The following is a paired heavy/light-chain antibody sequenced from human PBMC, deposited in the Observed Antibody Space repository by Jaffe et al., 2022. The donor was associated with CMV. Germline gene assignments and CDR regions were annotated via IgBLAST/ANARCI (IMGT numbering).Heavy chain of an antibody. CDR3: ARDREAYDSSGYTPDNYYMDV. D-gene: IGHD3-22*01. CDR1: GGSISSYY. V-gene: IGHV4-59*01. Sequence: QVQLQESGPGLVKPSETLSLTCTVSGGSISSYYWSWIRQPPGKGLEWIGYIYYSGSTNYNPSLKSRVTISVDTSKNQFSLKLSSVTAADTAVYYCARDREAYDSSGYTPDNYYMDVWGKGTTVTVSS. J-gene: IGHJ6*03. CDR2: IYYSGST.
Light chain of an antibody. V-gene: IGKV1-39*01. CDR3: QQSYSTPWKT. CDR2: AAS. J-gene: IGKJ1*01. CDR1: QSISSY. Sequence: DIQMTQSPSSLSASVGDRVTITCRASQSISSYLNWYQQKPGKAPKLLIYAASSLQSGVPSRFSGSGSGTDFTLTISSLQPEDFATYYCQQSYSTPWKTFGQGTKVEIK.